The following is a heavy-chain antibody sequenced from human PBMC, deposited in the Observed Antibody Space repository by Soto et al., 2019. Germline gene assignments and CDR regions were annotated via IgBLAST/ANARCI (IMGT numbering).Heavy chain of an antibody. Sequence: GGSLRLSCAASGFTFSSYWMSWVRQAPGKGLEWVANIKQDGSEKYYVDSVKGRFTISRDNAKNSLYLQMNSLRAEDTAVYYCARDIVATISWVWTVAEFYYFDYWGQGTLVTVSS. D-gene: IGHD5-12*01. CDR3: ARDIVATISWVWTVAEFYYFDY. CDR1: GFTFSSYW. J-gene: IGHJ4*02. V-gene: IGHV3-7*01. CDR2: IKQDGSEK.